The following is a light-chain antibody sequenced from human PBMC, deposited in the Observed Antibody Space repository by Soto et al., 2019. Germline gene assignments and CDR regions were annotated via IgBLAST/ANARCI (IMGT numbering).Light chain of an antibody. CDR3: QQYNSWPLT. J-gene: IGKJ4*01. CDR1: QTITTS. V-gene: IGKV1-39*01. Sequence: DIQMTQSPSSLSASVGDRVTITCRTSQTITTSLNWYRQKPGKAPDLLIYAASSLQSGIPSRFGGRGSGTEFTLTISSLQSEDFAVYYCQQYNSWPLTFGGGTKVDIK. CDR2: AAS.